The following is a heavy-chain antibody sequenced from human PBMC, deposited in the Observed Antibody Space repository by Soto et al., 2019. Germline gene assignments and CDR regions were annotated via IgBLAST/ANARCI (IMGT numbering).Heavy chain of an antibody. CDR2: IRFDGSNE. Sequence: GGSLRLSWAASDSIFRGCAMHWIRQTPDKGLEWVASIRFDGSNEHYADSVKGRFTISRDNSKNMLYLQMNSLRVEDTALYDCARDGIGGPAFWGYLDYWGQGT. V-gene: IGHV3-30*02. D-gene: IGHD2-15*01. J-gene: IGHJ4*02. CDR1: DSIFRGCA. CDR3: ARDGIGGPAFWGYLDY.